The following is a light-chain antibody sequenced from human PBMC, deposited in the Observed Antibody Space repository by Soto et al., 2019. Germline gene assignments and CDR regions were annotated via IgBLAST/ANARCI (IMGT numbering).Light chain of an antibody. J-gene: IGLJ1*01. Sequence: LLAQPPSTSVTPGQAVTISSSISSPNVGTNPVAWYQQLPGTAPKLLIYTNSQRPLRVPVRFSGSKSGTSASLAISGLQSEDEGDYYCATWDDNVYVFGTGTKVTVL. CDR2: TNS. CDR3: ATWDDNVYV. CDR1: SPNVGTNP. V-gene: IGLV1-44*01.